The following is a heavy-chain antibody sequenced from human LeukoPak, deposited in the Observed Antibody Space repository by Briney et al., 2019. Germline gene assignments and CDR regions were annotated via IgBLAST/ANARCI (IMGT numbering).Heavy chain of an antibody. CDR1: GFTFSSYA. J-gene: IGHJ4*02. V-gene: IGHV3-23*01. D-gene: IGHD6-19*01. Sequence: GGSLRLSCAASGFTFSSYAMSWVRQAPGKGLEWVSAISGSGGSTYYADSVKGRFTISRDNAKNSLYLQMNSLRAEDTAVYYCARDSNGIAVFDYWGQGTLVTVSS. CDR2: ISGSGGST. CDR3: ARDSNGIAVFDY.